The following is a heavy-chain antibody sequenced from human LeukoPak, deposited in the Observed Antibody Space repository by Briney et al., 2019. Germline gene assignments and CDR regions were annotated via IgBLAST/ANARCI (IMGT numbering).Heavy chain of an antibody. Sequence: ASVKVSCTASGYIFTGYYMHWVRQAPGQGLEWMGWINPNSGGTKYAQKFQGRVTMTRDTSISTAYMELSRLRSDDTAVYYCARDLDSSGWDYFDYWGQGTLVTVSS. CDR3: ARDLDSSGWDYFDY. D-gene: IGHD3-22*01. CDR2: INPNSGGT. CDR1: GYIFTGYY. V-gene: IGHV1-2*02. J-gene: IGHJ4*02.